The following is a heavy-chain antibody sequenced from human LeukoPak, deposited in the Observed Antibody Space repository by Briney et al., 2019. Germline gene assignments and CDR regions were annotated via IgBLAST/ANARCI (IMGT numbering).Heavy chain of an antibody. J-gene: IGHJ4*02. CDR3: ARGDSSGVGFDY. Sequence: ASVKVSCKASGYTFTSYGISWVRQAPGQELEWMGWISVYNGNTNYAQKLQGRVTMTTDTSTTTAYMELRSLRSDDTAVYYCARGDSSGVGFDYWGQGTLVTVSS. CDR1: GYTFTSYG. CDR2: ISVYNGNT. D-gene: IGHD3-22*01. V-gene: IGHV1-18*01.